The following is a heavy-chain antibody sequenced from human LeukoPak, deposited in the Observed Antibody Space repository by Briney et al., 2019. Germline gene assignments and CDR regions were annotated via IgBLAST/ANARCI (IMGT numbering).Heavy chain of an antibody. J-gene: IGHJ6*03. Sequence: ASVKVSCKASGYTFTGYYMHWVRQAPGQGLEWVGWINPNSGGTNYAQKFQGRVTMTRDTSISTAYMELSRLRSDDTAVYYCARDSRIAARPKHYYYYMDVWGKGTTVTVSS. CDR2: INPNSGGT. CDR1: GYTFTGYY. D-gene: IGHD6-6*01. V-gene: IGHV1-2*02. CDR3: ARDSRIAARPKHYYYYMDV.